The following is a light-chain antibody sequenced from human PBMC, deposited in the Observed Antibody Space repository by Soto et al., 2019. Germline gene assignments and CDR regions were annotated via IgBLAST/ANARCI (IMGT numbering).Light chain of an antibody. Sequence: QSVLTQPASVSGSPGQSITISCTGTSSDVGGYNYVSWYQHHPGKAPKLMIYDVSNRPSGVSNRFSGSKSGNTASLTISGLQAEDEADYYCSSYTSSNTVVFGGGTQLTV. CDR1: SSDVGGYNY. CDR2: DVS. V-gene: IGLV2-14*03. J-gene: IGLJ3*02. CDR3: SSYTSSNTVV.